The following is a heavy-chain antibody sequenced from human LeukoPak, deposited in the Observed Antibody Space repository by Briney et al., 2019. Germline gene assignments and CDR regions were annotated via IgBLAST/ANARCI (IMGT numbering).Heavy chain of an antibody. CDR3: ARVGRWNHLAGGIYYGSGNFDY. CDR2: INHSGST. D-gene: IGHD3-10*01. CDR1: GGSFSGYY. Sequence: SETLSLTCAVYGGSFSGYYWSWIRQPPGKGLEWIGEINHSGSTNYNPSLKSRVTISVDTSKNQFSLKLSSVTAADTAVYYCARVGRWNHLAGGIYYGSGNFDYWGQGTLVTVSS. J-gene: IGHJ4*02. V-gene: IGHV4-34*01.